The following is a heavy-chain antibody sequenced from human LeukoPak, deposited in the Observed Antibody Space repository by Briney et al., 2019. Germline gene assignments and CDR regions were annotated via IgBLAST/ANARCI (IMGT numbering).Heavy chain of an antibody. Sequence: GASVKVSCKGSGYTFTSYNMHLERQAPGQGLEWMGIINPGGGSTSYAQKFQGRVTMTRDTSTSTVYMELSSLRSEDTAVYYCATNVGSSGMDVWGQGTTVTVSS. J-gene: IGHJ6*02. CDR3: ATNVGSSGMDV. CDR2: INPGGGST. V-gene: IGHV1-46*01. CDR1: GYTFTSYN.